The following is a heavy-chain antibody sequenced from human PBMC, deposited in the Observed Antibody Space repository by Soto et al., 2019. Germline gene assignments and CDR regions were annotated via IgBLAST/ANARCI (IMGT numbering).Heavy chain of an antibody. CDR2: IYHSGST. CDR1: GSAISGGRYT. CDR3: ARVPDY. J-gene: IGHJ4*02. V-gene: IGHV4-30-2*01. Sequence: PSETLSLTCAVSGSAISGGRYTWSWIRQPPGKGLEWIGYIYHSGSTYYNPSLKSRVTISVDRSKNQFSLKLSSVTAADTAVYYCARVPDYWGQGTLVTVSS.